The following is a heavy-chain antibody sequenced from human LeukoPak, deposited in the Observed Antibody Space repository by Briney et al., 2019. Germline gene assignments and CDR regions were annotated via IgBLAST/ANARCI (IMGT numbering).Heavy chain of an antibody. CDR1: GGSFSGYY. D-gene: IGHD3-10*01. CDR3: ARGGHGSGSHDY. CDR2: INHSGST. Sequence: NSSETLSLTCAVYGGSFSGYYWSWIRQPPGKGLEWIGEINHSGSTNYNPSLKSRVTISVDTSKNQFSLKLSSVTAADTAVYYCARGGHGSGSHDYWGQGTLVTVSS. V-gene: IGHV4-34*01. J-gene: IGHJ4*02.